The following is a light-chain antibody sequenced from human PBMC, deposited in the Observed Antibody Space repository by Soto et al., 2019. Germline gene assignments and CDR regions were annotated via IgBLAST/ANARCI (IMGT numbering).Light chain of an antibody. CDR2: GAS. V-gene: IGKV3-15*01. CDR3: QQYNYWPQT. Sequence: EIVMTQSPATLSVSPGEGGALSCRASQSVSSSVAWYQQRPGQAPRLLIYGASTRATGIPARFSGSGSGTEFILTVSSLQSEDFAVYYCQQYNYWPQTFGQGTKLEIK. J-gene: IGKJ2*01. CDR1: QSVSSS.